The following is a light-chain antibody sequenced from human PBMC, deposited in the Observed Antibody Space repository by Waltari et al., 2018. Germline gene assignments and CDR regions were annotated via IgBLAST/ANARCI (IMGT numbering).Light chain of an antibody. CDR2: GDK. Sequence: SYVLTQPPSVSVAPGQMARITCGGDNIETKNVHWYRLEPGRAPVLVGHGDKDRPSGVPKRFSGSNAGNTATLTISRAGAGDEADYYCQVWDSSSYVFGSGTKVTVL. V-gene: IGLV3-21*02. CDR1: NIETKN. J-gene: IGLJ1*01. CDR3: QVWDSSSYV.